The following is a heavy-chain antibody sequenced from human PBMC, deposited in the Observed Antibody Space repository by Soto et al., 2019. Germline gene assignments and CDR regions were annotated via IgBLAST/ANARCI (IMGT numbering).Heavy chain of an antibody. J-gene: IGHJ4*02. D-gene: IGHD2-15*01. V-gene: IGHV3-21*01. CDR2: ISSSSTYI. CDR1: GFTFSSYS. Sequence: PGGSLRLSCAASGFTFSSYSMQWVRQAPGKGLEWVSSISSSSTYIYYADSVKGRFTISRHNAKNSLYLQMNSLRAEATAVYYCGTPYCSCSSSCEFHFVYGGQGALVTVSS. CDR3: GTPYCSCSSSCEFHFVY.